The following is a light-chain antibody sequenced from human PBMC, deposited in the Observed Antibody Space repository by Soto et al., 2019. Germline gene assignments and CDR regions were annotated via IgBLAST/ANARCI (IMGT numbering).Light chain of an antibody. Sequence: QLVLTQSPSASASLGVSVKLTCTLSSGHSNYAIAWHQQQSEKGPRYLMKLNSDGSHSKGDGIPDRFSGSSSGAERYLTISSXXSXXEADYYCQTWGSGIVVFGGGTK. CDR2: LNSDGSH. V-gene: IGLV4-69*01. CDR1: SGHSNYA. J-gene: IGLJ2*01. CDR3: QTWGSGIVV.